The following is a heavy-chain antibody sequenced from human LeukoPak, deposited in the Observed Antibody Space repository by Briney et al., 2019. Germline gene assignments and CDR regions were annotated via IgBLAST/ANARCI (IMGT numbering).Heavy chain of an antibody. Sequence: GGSLRLSCAASGFTFSSYAMSWVRQAPGKGLEWVSAISGSGGSTYYADSVKGRFTISRDNSKNTLYLQMNSLRAEDTAVYYCAKDYGSPLAAQYSSSLDAFDIWGQGTMVTVSS. CDR2: ISGSGGST. CDR3: AKDYGSPLAAQYSSSLDAFDI. J-gene: IGHJ3*02. D-gene: IGHD6-13*01. CDR1: GFTFSSYA. V-gene: IGHV3-23*01.